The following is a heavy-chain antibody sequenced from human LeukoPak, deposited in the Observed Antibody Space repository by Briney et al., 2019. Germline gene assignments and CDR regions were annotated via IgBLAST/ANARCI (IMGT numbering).Heavy chain of an antibody. CDR1: GSASGTTEVG. V-gene: IGHV2-5*01. CDR2: IYWNDDK. Sequence: SSPTLAKPTQTLTLTFTSTGSASGTTEVGVCWSRQPPGKALERIATIYWNDDKRYSRSLKIRLTITKDTSNIQVVLTMTDMDPVDTSTYYCAHSRFYSSLDYWGQGTLVTVSS. CDR3: AHSRFYSSLDY. J-gene: IGHJ4*02. D-gene: IGHD2/OR15-2a*01.